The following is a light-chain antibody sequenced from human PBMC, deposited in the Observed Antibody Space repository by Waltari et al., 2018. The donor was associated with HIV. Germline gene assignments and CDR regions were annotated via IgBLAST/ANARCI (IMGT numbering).Light chain of an antibody. Sequence: NFLLTQPHSVSESPGKTVTISCTSSSGGIGDNYVHWYQQRPGSSPIIVIYEDKQRPSGVPDRFSGSIGSSSNSASLTISGLKTEDEGDYYCQSYDRSIQVFGGGTKLTVL. J-gene: IGLJ3*02. CDR2: EDK. CDR3: QSYDRSIQV. V-gene: IGLV6-57*01. CDR1: SGGIGDNY.